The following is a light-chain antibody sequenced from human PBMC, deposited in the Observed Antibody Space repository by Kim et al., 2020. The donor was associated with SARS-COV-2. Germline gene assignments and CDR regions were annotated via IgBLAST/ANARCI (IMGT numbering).Light chain of an antibody. CDR2: KTS. Sequence: DIQMTQSPSALSASIGDRVAITCRASQSINVWLAWYQLKPGKAPNLLIYKTSNLVSGVPSRFSGGGSGTEFTLTISSLQPDDFASYSCLQYETYPWTFGQGTKVDIK. J-gene: IGKJ1*01. CDR1: QSINVW. V-gene: IGKV1-5*03. CDR3: LQYETYPWT.